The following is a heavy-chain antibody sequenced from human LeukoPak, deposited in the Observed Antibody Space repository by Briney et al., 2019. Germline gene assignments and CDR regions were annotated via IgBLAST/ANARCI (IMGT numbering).Heavy chain of an antibody. J-gene: IGHJ6*03. CDR1: GYSFTSYW. CDR3: ARHGYSSSWYTNWSYYYDMDV. D-gene: IGHD6-13*01. CDR2: IYPGDSDT. V-gene: IGHV5-51*01. Sequence: PGESLKISCKGSGYSFTSYWIGWVRQMPGKGLEWMGIIYPGDSDTRYSPSFQGQVTISADKSISTAYLQWSSLKASDTAMYYCARHGYSSSWYTNWSYYYDMDVWGKGTTVTVSS.